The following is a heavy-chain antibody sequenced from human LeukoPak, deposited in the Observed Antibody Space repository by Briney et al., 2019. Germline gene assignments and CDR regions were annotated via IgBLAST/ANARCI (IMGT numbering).Heavy chain of an antibody. D-gene: IGHD2-21*02. CDR2: IRYDGSNK. CDR3: AKDQPPISGDHLYFDY. CDR1: GFTFSSYG. J-gene: IGHJ4*02. Sequence: GGSLRLPCAASGFTFSSYGMHWVRQAPGKGLEWVAFIRYDGSNKYYADSVKGQFTISRDNSKNTLYLQMNSLRAEDTAVYYCAKDQPPISGDHLYFDYWGQGTLVTVSS. V-gene: IGHV3-30*02.